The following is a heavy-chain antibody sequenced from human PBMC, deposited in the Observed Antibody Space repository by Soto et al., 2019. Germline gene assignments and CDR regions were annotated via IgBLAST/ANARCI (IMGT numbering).Heavy chain of an antibody. CDR2: MNPNSGDT. CDR1: GYTFSSYH. CDR3: ARGIDAGVDY. D-gene: IGHD1-26*01. V-gene: IGHV1-8*01. J-gene: IGHJ4*02. Sequence: QVQLVQSGAEVKEPGASVKVSCRASGYTFSSYHINWVRQASGQGLEWMGWMNPNSGDTGYAQNFQARVTMTMDTSTSTAYMELTSLTFEDTAIYYCARGIDAGVDYWGQGTLVTVSS.